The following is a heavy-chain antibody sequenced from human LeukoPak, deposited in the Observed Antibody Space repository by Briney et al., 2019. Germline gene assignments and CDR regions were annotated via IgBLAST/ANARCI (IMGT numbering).Heavy chain of an antibody. CDR1: NGSISNDY. J-gene: IGHJ4*02. D-gene: IGHD3-10*01. CDR2: VHFTGST. Sequence: PSETLSLTCTVSNGSISNDYWSCIRQPPGRGLEWIGYVHFTGSTNYNPSFKSRVTISLDMSKTQFSLNLSSVTATDTAVYYCARHRGASFDSWGQGTLVSVSS. V-gene: IGHV4-59*08. CDR3: ARHRGASFDS.